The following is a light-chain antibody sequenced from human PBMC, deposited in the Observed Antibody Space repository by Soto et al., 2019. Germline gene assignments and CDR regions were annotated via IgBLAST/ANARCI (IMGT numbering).Light chain of an antibody. CDR3: SSYRSSSPLYV. V-gene: IGLV2-14*01. Sequence: QSVLTQPASVSGSPGQSITISCTGTSSDVGGYNYVSWYQQHPGKAPKLMIFEVSNRPSGVSNRFSGSKSANTASLTISGLQPEDEADYYCSSYRSSSPLYVFGTGTKVNVL. CDR1: SSDVGGYNY. J-gene: IGLJ1*01. CDR2: EVS.